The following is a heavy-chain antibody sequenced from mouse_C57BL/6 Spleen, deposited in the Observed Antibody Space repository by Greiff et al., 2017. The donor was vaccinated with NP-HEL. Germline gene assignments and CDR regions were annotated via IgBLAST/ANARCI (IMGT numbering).Heavy chain of an antibody. Sequence: QVQLQQSGPGLVQPSQSLSITCTVSGFSLTSYGVHWVRQSPGKGLEWLGVIWSGGSTDYNAAFMSRLGITKDNSKSQVFFKMNSLQADDTAIYYCAKIGYYYGSSYWYFDVWGTGTTVTVSS. CDR1: GFSLTSYG. CDR3: AKIGYYYGSSYWYFDV. D-gene: IGHD1-1*01. V-gene: IGHV2-5*01. CDR2: IWSGGST. J-gene: IGHJ1*03.